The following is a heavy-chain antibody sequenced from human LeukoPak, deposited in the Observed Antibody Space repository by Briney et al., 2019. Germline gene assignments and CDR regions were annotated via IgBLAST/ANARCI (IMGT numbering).Heavy chain of an antibody. CDR1: GFTFSSYG. CDR3: ARDPGYCSSTSCRNH. CDR2: ISSSSSYI. Sequence: GGSLRLSCAASGFTFSSYGMHWVRQAPGKGLEWVSSISSSSSYIYYADSVKGRFTISRDNAKNSLYLQMNSLRAEDTAVYYCARDPGYCSSTSCRNHWGQGTLVTVSS. D-gene: IGHD2-2*01. J-gene: IGHJ4*02. V-gene: IGHV3-21*01.